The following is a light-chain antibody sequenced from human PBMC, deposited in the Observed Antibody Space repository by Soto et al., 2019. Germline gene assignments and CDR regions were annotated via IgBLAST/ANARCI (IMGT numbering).Light chain of an antibody. CDR3: QQRSNWPPIT. V-gene: IGKV3-11*01. Sequence: ETVMTQSPATLSVSPGERVTLSCRASQSVSSRLAWYQQKPGQAPRLLIYDASNRATGIPARFSGSGSGTDFTLTISSLEPEDFAVYYCQQRSNWPPITFGQGTRLEIK. CDR1: QSVSSR. CDR2: DAS. J-gene: IGKJ5*01.